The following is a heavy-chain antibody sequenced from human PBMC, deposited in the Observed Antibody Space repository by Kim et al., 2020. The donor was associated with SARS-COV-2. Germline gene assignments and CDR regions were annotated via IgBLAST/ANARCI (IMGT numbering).Heavy chain of an antibody. J-gene: IGHJ4*02. V-gene: IGHV3-74*01. CDR3: AGRSLRGTNFFDY. Sequence: GGSLRLSCATSGFTFSSFWMHWVRQDPEKGLVWVSRISGDGSTTNYADSVKGRFTISRDNAKNTMYLEMNSLRAEDTAVYYCAGRSLRGTNFFDYWGQGT. CDR1: GFTFSSFW. CDR2: ISGDGSTT. D-gene: IGHD1-1*01.